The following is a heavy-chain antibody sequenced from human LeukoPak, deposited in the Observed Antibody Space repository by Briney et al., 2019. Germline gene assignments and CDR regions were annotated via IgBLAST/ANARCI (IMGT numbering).Heavy chain of an antibody. CDR1: GVSISSYY. CDR2: IYYSGST. D-gene: IGHD5-24*01. CDR3: ARSRWFGMATTPNWYFDL. Sequence: SETLSLTCTVSGVSISSYYWSWIRQPPGKGLEWIGYIYYSGSTNYNPSLKSRVTISVDTSKNQFSLKLSSVTAADTAVYYCARSRWFGMATTPNWYFDLWGRGTLVTVSS. J-gene: IGHJ2*01. V-gene: IGHV4-59*01.